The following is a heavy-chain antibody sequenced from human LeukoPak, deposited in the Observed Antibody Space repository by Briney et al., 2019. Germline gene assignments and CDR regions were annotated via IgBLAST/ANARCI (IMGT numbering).Heavy chain of an antibody. CDR3: ARDLPPGDKWYSSSYYYYYGMDV. Sequence: SETLSLTCTVSGGSISSYYWSWIRQPAGKGLEWIGRIYTSGSTNYNPSLKSRVTMSVDTSKNQFSLKLSSVTAADTAVYYCARDLPPGDKWYSSSYYYYYGMDVWGQGTTVTVSS. D-gene: IGHD6-13*01. J-gene: IGHJ6*02. CDR2: IYTSGST. V-gene: IGHV4-4*07. CDR1: GGSISSYY.